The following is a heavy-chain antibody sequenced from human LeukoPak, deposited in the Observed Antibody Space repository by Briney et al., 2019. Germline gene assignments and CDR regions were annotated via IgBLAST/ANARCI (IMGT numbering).Heavy chain of an antibody. D-gene: IGHD5-18*01. CDR1: GYTFTGYY. J-gene: IGHJ4*02. CDR3: AREVIGGYSYGSDY. Sequence: AAVKVSCKSSGYTFTGYYMHWVRQAPAQGLAGVGWINPNSGGTNYAQKFQGRVTMTRDTSISTAYMELSRLRSDDTAMYYCAREVIGGYSYGSDYWGQGTLVTVSS. CDR2: INPNSGGT. V-gene: IGHV1-2*02.